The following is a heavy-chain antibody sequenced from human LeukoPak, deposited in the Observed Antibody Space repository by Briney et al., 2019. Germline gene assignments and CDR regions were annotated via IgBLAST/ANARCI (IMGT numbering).Heavy chain of an antibody. Sequence: SETLSLTCTVSGGSISSYYWSWIRQPPGKGLEWIGYIYYSGSTNYNPSLKSRATISVDTSKNEFSLKLSSVTAADTAVYYCARLGYSGSYYERVFDIWGQGTMVTVSS. D-gene: IGHD1-26*01. V-gene: IGHV4-59*08. CDR3: ARLGYSGSYYERVFDI. CDR1: GGSISSYY. J-gene: IGHJ3*02. CDR2: IYYSGST.